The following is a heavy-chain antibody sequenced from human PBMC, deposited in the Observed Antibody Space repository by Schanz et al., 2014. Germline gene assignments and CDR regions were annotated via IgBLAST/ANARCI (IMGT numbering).Heavy chain of an antibody. CDR1: GFTFSSYA. J-gene: IGHJ4*02. D-gene: IGHD3-10*01. CDR3: ARGGFGEVSYFDY. CDR2: ISGSGGST. Sequence: EVQLLESGGGLVQPGGSLRLSCAASGFTFSSYAMSWVRQAPGKGLEWVSAISGSGGSTYYADAVRGRFTISRDNSKTTVYLQMNSLRPEDTAVYYCARGGFGEVSYFDYWGQGTLVTVSS. V-gene: IGHV3-23*01.